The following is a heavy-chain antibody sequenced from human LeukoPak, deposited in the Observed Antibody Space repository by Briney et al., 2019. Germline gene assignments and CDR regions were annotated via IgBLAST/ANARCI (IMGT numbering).Heavy chain of an antibody. J-gene: IGHJ4*02. CDR3: AKEVTTPYFDY. D-gene: IGHD4-17*01. V-gene: IGHV3-23*01. Sequence: TGGSLRLSCAAPGFTFSSYAMSWVRQAPGKGLEWVAGISGSGAGTYYADSVKGRFTISRDNSKNTLYLQMNSLRAEDTAVYYCAKEVTTPYFDYWGQGSLVTVSS. CDR1: GFTFSSYA. CDR2: ISGSGAGT.